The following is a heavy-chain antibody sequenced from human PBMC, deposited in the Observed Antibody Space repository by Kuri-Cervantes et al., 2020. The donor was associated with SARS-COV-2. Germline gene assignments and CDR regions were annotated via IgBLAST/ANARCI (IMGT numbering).Heavy chain of an antibody. D-gene: IGHD2-21*01. V-gene: IGHV1-46*01. CDR1: GYTFTYYY. CDR3: ARGPYCGGDCYFTDY. J-gene: IGHJ4*02. Sequence: ASVKVSCKASGYTFTYYYIHWVRQAPGQGLDWVGVINPSGGSPTYTQKFQGRVTMTGDTSMSTVYMEVSGLRSEDTAVYYWARGPYCGGDCYFTDYWGQGTLVTVSS. CDR2: INPSGGSP.